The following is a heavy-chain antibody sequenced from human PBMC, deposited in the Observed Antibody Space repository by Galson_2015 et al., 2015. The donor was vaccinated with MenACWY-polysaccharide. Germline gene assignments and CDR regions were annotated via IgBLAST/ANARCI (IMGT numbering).Heavy chain of an antibody. CDR1: GFTFGDYA. V-gene: IGHV3-43*02. CDR3: AKDGRDTGQPQYLDS. Sequence: SLRLSCAATGFTFGDYAVHWVRRTPGKGLEWVALISGNGDHTYYTDSVKGRFTISRDNSRNSLFLQMSSLRSEDTALYYCAKDGRDTGQPQYLDSWGQGTLVIVSS. D-gene: IGHD5-18*01. CDR2: ISGNGDHT. J-gene: IGHJ4*02.